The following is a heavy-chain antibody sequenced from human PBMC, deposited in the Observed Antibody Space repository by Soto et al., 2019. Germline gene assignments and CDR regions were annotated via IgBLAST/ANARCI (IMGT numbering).Heavy chain of an antibody. J-gene: IGHJ3*02. V-gene: IGHV1-69*13. CDR2: IIPIFGTA. CDR1: GGTFSSYA. D-gene: IGHD2-2*01. CDR3: AREQSPTIHAFDI. Sequence: GTSVKVSCKASGGTFSSYAISWVRQAPGQGLEWMGGIIPIFGTANYAQKFQGRVTITADESTSTAYMELSSLRSEDTAVYYCAREQSPTIHAFDIWGQGTMVTVSS.